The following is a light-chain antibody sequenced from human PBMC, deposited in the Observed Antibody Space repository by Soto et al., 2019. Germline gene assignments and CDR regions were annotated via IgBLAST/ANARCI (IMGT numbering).Light chain of an antibody. V-gene: IGKV1-27*01. J-gene: IGKJ5*01. CDR3: QQCDSAPIT. CDR2: GAS. Sequence: DMPIAQSGCSVSPGLGDRGTRSWRASQFIINSLAWYQQKPGNAPRLLIYGASTLQLGVSSRFTGGGSGTDFTLTISSLEPEDVATYYCQQCDSAPITFGRGTRL. CDR1: QFIINS.